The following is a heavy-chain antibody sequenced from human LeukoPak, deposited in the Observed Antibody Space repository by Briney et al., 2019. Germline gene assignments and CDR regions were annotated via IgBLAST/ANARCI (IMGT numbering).Heavy chain of an antibody. D-gene: IGHD6-13*01. V-gene: IGHV4-59*08. CDR3: ATTRSSWGLIDY. J-gene: IGHJ4*02. CDR1: GGSISSYY. CDR2: IYYSGST. Sequence: SETLSLTCTVSGGSISSYYWSWIRQPPVKGLEWIGYIYYSGSTNYNPSLKSRVTISVDTSKNQFSLKLSSVTAADTAVYYCATTRSSWGLIDYWGQGTLVTVSS.